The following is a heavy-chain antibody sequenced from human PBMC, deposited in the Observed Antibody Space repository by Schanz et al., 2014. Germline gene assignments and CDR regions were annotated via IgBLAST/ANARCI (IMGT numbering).Heavy chain of an antibody. CDR1: GITFSSHS. J-gene: IGHJ4*02. CDR3: AKIERNED. V-gene: IGHV3-23*01. Sequence: PGGSLRLSCAASGITFSSHSFNWVRQAPGKGLEWVSAISGRDGSTYYADSVRGRFTISRDNSKNTLYLQMNSLRAEDTAVYFCAKIERNEDWGQGTLVTVSS. D-gene: IGHD1-1*01. CDR2: ISGRDGST.